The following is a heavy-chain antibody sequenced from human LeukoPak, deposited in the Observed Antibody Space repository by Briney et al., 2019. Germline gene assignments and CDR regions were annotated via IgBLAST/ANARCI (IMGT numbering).Heavy chain of an antibody. D-gene: IGHD6-13*01. J-gene: IGHJ4*02. V-gene: IGHV5-51*01. CDR2: IYPGDSDT. Sequence: GESLKISCKGSGYSFTSYWIGWVRQMPGKGLEWMGIIYPGDSDTRYSSSFQGQVTISADESISTAYLQWSSLKASDTAMYYCASSGSSSWYYFDYWGQGTLVTVSS. CDR3: ASSGSSSWYYFDY. CDR1: GYSFTSYW.